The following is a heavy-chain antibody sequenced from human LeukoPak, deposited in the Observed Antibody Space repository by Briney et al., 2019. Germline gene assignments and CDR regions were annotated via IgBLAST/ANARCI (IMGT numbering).Heavy chain of an antibody. CDR1: GFTFSSYG. CDR2: IIGSGGST. CDR3: AKVIGYSSGWLIGY. D-gene: IGHD6-19*01. Sequence: QSGGSLRLSCAASGFTFSSYGMTWVRQAPGKGLEWVSAIIGSGGSTYNADSVKGRFTISRDNSKTTLYLQMNSMRAEDTAVYCCAKVIGYSSGWLIGYWGQGPLVTVSS. J-gene: IGHJ4*02. V-gene: IGHV3-23*01.